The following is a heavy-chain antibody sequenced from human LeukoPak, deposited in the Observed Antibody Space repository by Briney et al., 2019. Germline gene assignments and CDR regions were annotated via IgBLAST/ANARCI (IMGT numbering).Heavy chain of an antibody. CDR2: INHSGST. J-gene: IGHJ5*02. CDR3: ARASLEGWFDP. CDR1: GGSFSGYY. Sequence: SETLSLTCAVYGGSFSGYYWSWIRQPPGKGLEWIGEINHSGSTNYNPSLKSRVTISVDTSKNQFSLKLSSVTAADTAVYYCARASLEGWFDPWGQGTLVTVSS. V-gene: IGHV4-34*01.